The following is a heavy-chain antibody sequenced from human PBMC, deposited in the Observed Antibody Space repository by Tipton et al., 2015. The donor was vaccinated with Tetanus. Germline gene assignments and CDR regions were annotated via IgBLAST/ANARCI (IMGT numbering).Heavy chain of an antibody. V-gene: IGHV1-2*02. Sequence: QLVQSGAEVKKPGASVKVSCKASGYTFTGYYIYWVRQAPGQGLEWMGWIDPNSGGTVYAQKFQGRVTMTRDTSISTAYMELRGLRSDDTAVYYCARDRGDYIYYGMDVWGPGTTVTVS. D-gene: IGHD3-22*01. CDR3: ARDRGDYIYYGMDV. CDR2: IDPNSGGT. J-gene: IGHJ6*02. CDR1: GYTFTGYY.